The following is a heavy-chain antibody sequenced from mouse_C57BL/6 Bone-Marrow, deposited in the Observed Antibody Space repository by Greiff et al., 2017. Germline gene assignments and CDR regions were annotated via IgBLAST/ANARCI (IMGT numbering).Heavy chain of an antibody. Sequence: QVQLQQPGAELVMPGASVKLSCKASGYTFTSYWMHWVKQRPGQGLEWIGEIDPSDSYTNYNQKFKGKSTLTVDKSSITAYMQLSSLTSEDSAVYYCAYYVNHGGFAYCGQGTLVTVSA. D-gene: IGHD2-1*01. CDR3: AYYVNHGGFAY. CDR2: IDPSDSYT. J-gene: IGHJ3*01. V-gene: IGHV1-69*01. CDR1: GYTFTSYW.